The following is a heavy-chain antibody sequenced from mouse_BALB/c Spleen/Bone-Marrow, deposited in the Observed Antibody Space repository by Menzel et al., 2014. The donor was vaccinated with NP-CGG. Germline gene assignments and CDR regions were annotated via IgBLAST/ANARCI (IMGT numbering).Heavy chain of an antibody. D-gene: IGHD1-1*01. Sequence: EVKVVESGPELVKPGASVKISCEASGYTFTDYNMHWVKQSHGKSLEWIGYIYPYNGGTGYNQKFKSKATLTVDNSSSTAYMELRSLTSEDSAVYYCARYGSSPYYAMDYWGQGTSVTVSS. CDR1: GYTFTDYN. CDR2: IYPYNGGT. V-gene: IGHV1S29*02. CDR3: ARYGSSPYYAMDY. J-gene: IGHJ4*01.